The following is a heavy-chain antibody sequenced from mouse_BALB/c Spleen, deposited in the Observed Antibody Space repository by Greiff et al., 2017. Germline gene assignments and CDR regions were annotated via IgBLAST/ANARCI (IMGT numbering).Heavy chain of an antibody. CDR2: IYPGSGNT. CDR3: ARNGED. J-gene: IGHJ2*01. V-gene: IGHV1-77*01. Sequence: VQLQQSGAELARPGASVKLSCKASGYTFTDYYINWVKQRTGQGLEWIGEIYPGSGNTYYNEKFKGKATLTADKSSSTAYMQLSSLTSEDSAVYFCARNGEDWGQGTTLTVSS. CDR1: GYTFTDYY.